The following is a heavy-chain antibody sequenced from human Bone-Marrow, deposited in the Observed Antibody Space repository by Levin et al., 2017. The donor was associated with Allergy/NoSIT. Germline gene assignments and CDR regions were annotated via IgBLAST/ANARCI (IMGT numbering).Heavy chain of an antibody. Sequence: KGGESLKISCQGSGYAFTNYWIGWVRQMPGRGLEWMGIIYPADSDTRYSPSFQGQVTISADKSISTAYLQWSSLKASDTAIYYCARPMYYSDSGTSYTPGYFDYWGQGTLVTVSS. CDR2: IYPADSDT. CDR1: GYAFTNYW. CDR3: ARPMYYSDSGTSYTPGYFDY. D-gene: IGHD3-10*01. J-gene: IGHJ4*02. V-gene: IGHV5-51*01.